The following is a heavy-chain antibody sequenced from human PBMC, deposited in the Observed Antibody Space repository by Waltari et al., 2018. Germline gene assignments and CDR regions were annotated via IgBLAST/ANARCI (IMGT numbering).Heavy chain of an antibody. CDR2: IYYSGST. CDR3: ARSSISDFWSGYPDAFDI. V-gene: IGHV4-59*01. CDR1: GGSISSYY. J-gene: IGHJ3*02. D-gene: IGHD3-3*01. Sequence: QVQLQESGPGLVKPSETLSLTCTVSGGSISSYYWSWIRQPPGKGLEWIGYIYYSGSTNYNPSLKSRVTISVDTSKNQFSLKLSSVTAADTAVYYCARSSISDFWSGYPDAFDIWGQGTMVTVSS.